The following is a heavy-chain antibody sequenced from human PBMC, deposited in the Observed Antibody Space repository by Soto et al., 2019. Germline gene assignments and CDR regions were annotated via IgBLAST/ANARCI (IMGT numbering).Heavy chain of an antibody. CDR2: INTKTGGT. CDR1: GYIFTGYY. Sequence: ASVKVSCKASGYIFTGYYIQWVRQAPGQGLEWMGWINTKTGGTKYAQKFQGRVTMTRDTSINTAYMEVSRLRSDDTAVYYCATDKVAFDMWGQGTMVTVSS. D-gene: IGHD3-9*01. V-gene: IGHV1-2*02. CDR3: ATDKVAFDM. J-gene: IGHJ3*02.